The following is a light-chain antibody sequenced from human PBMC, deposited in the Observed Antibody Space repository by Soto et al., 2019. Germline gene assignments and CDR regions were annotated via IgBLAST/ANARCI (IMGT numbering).Light chain of an antibody. V-gene: IGKV3-15*01. J-gene: IGKJ5*01. CDR1: QSIGSN. Sequence: EIVMTQSSATLSVSPGERATLSCRASQSIGSNLAWYQQKPGQAPRLLMYGASTRVTAIPARFSGSGSGTEFTLTITSLQSEDFAIYFCQQYSNLITFGQGTRLEIK. CDR2: GAS. CDR3: QQYSNLIT.